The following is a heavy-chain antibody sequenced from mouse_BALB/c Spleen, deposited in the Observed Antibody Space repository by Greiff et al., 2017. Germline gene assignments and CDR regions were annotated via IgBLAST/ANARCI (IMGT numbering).Heavy chain of an antibody. D-gene: IGHD2-4*01. Sequence: DVMLVESGGGLVQPGGSRKLSCAASGFTFSDYGMAWVRQAPGKGPEWVAFISNLAYSIYYADTVTGRFTISRENAKNTLYLEMSSLRSEDTAMYYCARGDYDVSDWFAYWGQGTLVTVSA. V-gene: IGHV5-15*02. CDR1: GFTFSDYG. J-gene: IGHJ3*01. CDR2: ISNLAYSI. CDR3: ARGDYDVSDWFAY.